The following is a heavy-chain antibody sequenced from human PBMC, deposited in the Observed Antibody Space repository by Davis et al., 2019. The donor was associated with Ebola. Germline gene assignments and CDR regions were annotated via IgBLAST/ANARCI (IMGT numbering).Heavy chain of an antibody. Sequence: PGGSLRLSCAASGFTFSNSWMSWVRQSPGKGLEWVANIKSDGSHIYYVDSVKGRFTISRDNAKNSLYLQMNSLRAEETAVYYCARLEYKSSWFDYWGQGSLVTVSS. CDR3: ARLEYKSSWFDY. J-gene: IGHJ4*02. V-gene: IGHV3-7*01. CDR2: IKSDGSHI. D-gene: IGHD3-3*01. CDR1: GFTFSNSW.